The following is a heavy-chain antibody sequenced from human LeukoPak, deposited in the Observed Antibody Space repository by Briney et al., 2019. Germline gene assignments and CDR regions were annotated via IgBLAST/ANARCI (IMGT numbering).Heavy chain of an antibody. Sequence: SVKVSCKASGGTFSSYAISWVRQAPGQGLEWMGRIIPILGIANYAQKFQGRVTITADKSTSTAYMELSSLRSEDTAVYYCARVSIAAGDSGFDYWGQGALVTVSS. D-gene: IGHD6-6*01. V-gene: IGHV1-69*04. CDR3: ARVSIAAGDSGFDY. CDR1: GGTFSSYA. J-gene: IGHJ4*02. CDR2: IIPILGIA.